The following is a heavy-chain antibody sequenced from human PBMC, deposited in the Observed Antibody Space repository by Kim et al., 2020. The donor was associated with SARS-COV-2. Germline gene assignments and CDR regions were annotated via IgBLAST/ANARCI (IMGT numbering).Heavy chain of an antibody. CDR3: AREPMGGSYDY. D-gene: IGHD1-26*01. J-gene: IGHJ4*02. CDR1: GFTFSSYA. Sequence: GGSLRLSCAASGFTFSSYAMHWVRQAPGKGLEWVAVISYDGSNKYYADSVKGRFTISRDNSKNTLYLQMNSLRAEDTAVYYCAREPMGGSYDYWGQGTLVTVSS. CDR2: ISYDGSNK. V-gene: IGHV3-30*04.